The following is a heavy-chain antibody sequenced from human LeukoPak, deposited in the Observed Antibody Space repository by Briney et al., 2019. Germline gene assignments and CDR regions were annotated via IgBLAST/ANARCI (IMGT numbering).Heavy chain of an antibody. D-gene: IGHD2-15*01. CDR2: IKEDGSKI. J-gene: IGHJ3*02. CDR1: GFVFSNYW. Sequence: GGSLRLSCAASGFVFSNYWMSWVRHAPGKGLEWVANIKEDGSKIYYVDSVKGRFTISRDNAKNSLYLQMHSLRADDTAVYYCAREKPRMFSAFDMWGQGTMVTVSS. V-gene: IGHV3-7*01. CDR3: AREKPRMFSAFDM.